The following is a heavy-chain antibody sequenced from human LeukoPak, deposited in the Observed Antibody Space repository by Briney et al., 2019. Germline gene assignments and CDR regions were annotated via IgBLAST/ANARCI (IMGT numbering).Heavy chain of an antibody. CDR1: GFTFSSYS. D-gene: IGHD3-9*01. J-gene: IGHJ4*02. V-gene: IGHV3-21*01. CDR2: ISSSSSYI. Sequence: PGGSLRLSCAASGFTFSSYSMNWVRQAPGKGLEWVSSISSSSSYIYYADSVKGRFTISRDNAKNSLYLQMNSLRAEDTAVYYCARGNYDILTGYGGTFDYWGQGTLVTVSS. CDR3: ARGNYDILTGYGGTFDY.